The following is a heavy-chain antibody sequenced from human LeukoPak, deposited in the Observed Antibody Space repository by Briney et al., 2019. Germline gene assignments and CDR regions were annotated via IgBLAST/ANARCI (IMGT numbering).Heavy chain of an antibody. CDR1: GFTFRSYG. J-gene: IGHJ4*02. Sequence: GRSLRLSCAASGFTFRSYGMHWVRQAPGKGLEWVAVISYDGSNKYYADSVKGRFTISRDNSKNTLYLQMNSLRAEDTAVYYCAKGYGSGSYFDYWGQGTLVTVSS. D-gene: IGHD3-10*01. V-gene: IGHV3-30*18. CDR2: ISYDGSNK. CDR3: AKGYGSGSYFDY.